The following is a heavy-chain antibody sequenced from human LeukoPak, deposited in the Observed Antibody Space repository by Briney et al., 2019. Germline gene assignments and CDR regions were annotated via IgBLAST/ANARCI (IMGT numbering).Heavy chain of an antibody. CDR3: ARDSRGDSSSAGPFDY. Sequence: GASVKVSCKASGGTFSSYAISWVRQAPGQGLEWMGGIIPTFGTANYAQKFQGRVTITADESTSTAYMELSSLRSEDTAVYYCARDSRGDSSSAGPFDYWGQGTLVTVSS. D-gene: IGHD6-6*01. CDR1: GGTFSSYA. V-gene: IGHV1-69*01. CDR2: IIPTFGTA. J-gene: IGHJ4*02.